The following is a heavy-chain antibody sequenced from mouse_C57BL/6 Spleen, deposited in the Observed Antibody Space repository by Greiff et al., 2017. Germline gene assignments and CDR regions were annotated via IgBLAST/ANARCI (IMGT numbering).Heavy chain of an antibody. J-gene: IGHJ4*01. D-gene: IGHD2-4*01. CDR1: GYTFTSYW. CDR2: IDPSDSYT. V-gene: IGHV1-50*01. CDR3: ARRGMHDYDIYAMDY. Sequence: QVQLKESGAELVKPGASVKLSCKASGYTFTSYWMQWVKQRPGQGLEWIGEIDPSDSYTNYNQKFKGKATLTVDTSSSTAYMQLSSLTSEDTAVYYWARRGMHDYDIYAMDYWGQGTSVTVSS.